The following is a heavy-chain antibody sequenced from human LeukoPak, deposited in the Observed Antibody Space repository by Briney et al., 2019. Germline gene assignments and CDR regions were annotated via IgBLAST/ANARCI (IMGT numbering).Heavy chain of an antibody. CDR1: GFIFSNFW. CDR3: ARDRGQFLDY. D-gene: IGHD1-26*01. CDR2: IKQDGSEK. V-gene: IGHV3-7*01. Sequence: SGGSLRLSCAASGFIFSNFWMSWVRQAPGKGLEWVANIKQDGSEKLYVDSVKGRFTISRDDAKNSLYLQMNSLRAEDTAVYYCARDRGQFLDYWGQGTLVTVSS. J-gene: IGHJ4*02.